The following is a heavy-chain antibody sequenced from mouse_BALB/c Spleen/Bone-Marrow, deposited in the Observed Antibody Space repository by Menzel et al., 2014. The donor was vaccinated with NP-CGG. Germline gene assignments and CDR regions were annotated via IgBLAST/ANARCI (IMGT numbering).Heavy chain of an antibody. CDR2: INPSTGYT. CDR1: GYTFTSYW. V-gene: IGHV1-7*01. J-gene: IGHJ3*01. D-gene: IGHD2-2*01. Sequence: VQLVESGAELAKPGASVKMSCKASGYTFTSYWMHWVKQRPGQGLEWIGYINPSTGYTEYNQKFKDKATLTADKSSSTAYMQLSSLTSEDSAVYYCARSGGGYDGFAYWGQGTLVTVSA. CDR3: ARSGGGYDGFAY.